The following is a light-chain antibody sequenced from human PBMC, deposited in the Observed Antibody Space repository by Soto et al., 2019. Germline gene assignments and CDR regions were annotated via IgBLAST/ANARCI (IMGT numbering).Light chain of an antibody. Sequence: DIQMTQSPSSLSASVGARVTITCRASQCISSSLAWYQQKPEMAPKSLIFDASTLQSGVPSRVSGGGSGTDLNLNITSLQPEDFPTNYCQPYYSYPPTFGQGTKLPIQ. V-gene: IGKV1D-16*01. J-gene: IGKJ2*01. CDR1: QCISSS. CDR2: DAS. CDR3: QPYYSYPPT.